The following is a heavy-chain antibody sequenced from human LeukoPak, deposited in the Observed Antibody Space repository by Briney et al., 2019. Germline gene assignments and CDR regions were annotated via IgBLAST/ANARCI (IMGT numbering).Heavy chain of an antibody. J-gene: IGHJ5*02. Sequence: SETLSLTCTVSGGSISSGDYYWSWLRQPPGKGLEWIGYIYYSGSTYYNPSLKSLVTISVDTSKNQFSLKLSSVTAADTAVYYCARDRGYCSSTSCNNWFDPWGQGTLVTVSS. V-gene: IGHV4-30-4*01. CDR2: IYYSGST. D-gene: IGHD2-2*03. CDR3: ARDRGYCSSTSCNNWFDP. CDR1: GGSISSGDYY.